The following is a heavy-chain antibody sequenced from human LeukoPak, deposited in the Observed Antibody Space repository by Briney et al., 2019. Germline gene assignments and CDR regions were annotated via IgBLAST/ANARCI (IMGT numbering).Heavy chain of an antibody. CDR1: ELHA. CDR2: ISRSGGST. D-gene: IGHD3-10*01. J-gene: IGHJ6*02. V-gene: IGHV3-23*01. Sequence: GGSLRLTCAASELHAMTWVRQGPGKGLEWVSAISRSGGSTYYADSVKGRFTISRDNAKNTLYLQMNSLRVEDTAVYYCAKQWYGGSVGSTVRGVDVWGQGTTVTVSS. CDR3: AKQWYGGSVGSTVRGVDV.